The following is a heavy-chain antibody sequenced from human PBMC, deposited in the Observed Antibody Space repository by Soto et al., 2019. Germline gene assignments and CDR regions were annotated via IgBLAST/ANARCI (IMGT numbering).Heavy chain of an antibody. CDR2: ISGSGGST. D-gene: IGHD2-15*01. J-gene: IGHJ4*02. Sequence: GSLRLSCAASGFTFSSYAMSWVRQAPGKGLEWVSAISGSGGSTYYADSVKGRFTIFRDNSKNTLYLQMNSLRAEDTAVYYCAKGSRVVVVAASDYWGQGTLVTVSS. CDR1: GFTFSSYA. CDR3: AKGSRVVVVAASDY. V-gene: IGHV3-23*01.